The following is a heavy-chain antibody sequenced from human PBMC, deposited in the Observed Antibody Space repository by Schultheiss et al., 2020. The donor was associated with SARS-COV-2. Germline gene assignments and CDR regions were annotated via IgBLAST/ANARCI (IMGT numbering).Heavy chain of an antibody. Sequence: GGSLRLSCAASGFTFSSYSMNWVRQAPGKGLEWVLYISSSSSYTNYADSVKGRFTISRDNAKNSLYLQMNSLRAEDTAVYYCARDRYYYDSSGRNYFDYWGQGTLVTVSS. CDR1: GFTFSSYS. D-gene: IGHD3-22*01. CDR3: ARDRYYYDSSGRNYFDY. J-gene: IGHJ4*02. CDR2: ISSSSSYT. V-gene: IGHV3-21*05.